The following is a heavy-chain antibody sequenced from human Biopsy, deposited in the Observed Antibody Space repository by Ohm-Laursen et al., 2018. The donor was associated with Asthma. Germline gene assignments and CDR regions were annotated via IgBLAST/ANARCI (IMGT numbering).Heavy chain of an antibody. J-gene: IGHJ6*02. CDR3: AKDRFDGSVTSHYYYYGIDV. CDR1: GFAFGNYA. V-gene: IGHV3-30*18. D-gene: IGHD3-10*01. Sequence: SLRLSCAAFGFAFGNYAMYWVRQAPGKGPEWVALISYDGREKGYVDSVKGRFTISRDNFRNTLYVEMSSLRPEDSATYYCAKDRFDGSVTSHYYYYGIDVWGQGTAVTVSS. CDR2: ISYDGREK.